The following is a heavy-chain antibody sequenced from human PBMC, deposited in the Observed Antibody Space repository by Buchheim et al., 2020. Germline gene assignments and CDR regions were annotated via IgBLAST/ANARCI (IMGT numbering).Heavy chain of an antibody. J-gene: IGHJ6*02. Sequence: QVQLRESGPGLVKPSGTLSLTCAVSGGSISSGYWWSWVRQSPGKGLQWIGEIFHSGTTNYNPSLKRRVHISLDRSKNNFSLNLNSVTAADTAVYYCVGGGATVYGMDVWGQGTT. CDR1: GGSISSGYW. CDR3: VGGGATVYGMDV. D-gene: IGHD1-26*01. CDR2: IFHSGTT. V-gene: IGHV4-4*02.